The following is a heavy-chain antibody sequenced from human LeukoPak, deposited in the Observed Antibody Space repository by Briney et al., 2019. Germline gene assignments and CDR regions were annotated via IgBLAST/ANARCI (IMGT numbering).Heavy chain of an antibody. CDR1: GGSIRSYY. Sequence: SETLSLTCTVSGGSIRSYYWSWIRQPPGKGREWIGYIHYSGSTNYNPALKSRGTISVDTSKNQFTLKLSSVTAADTAVYYCARETVEAGLPYFDIWGQGTMVTVSS. CDR2: IHYSGST. D-gene: IGHD6-19*01. V-gene: IGHV4-59*01. J-gene: IGHJ3*02. CDR3: ARETVEAGLPYFDI.